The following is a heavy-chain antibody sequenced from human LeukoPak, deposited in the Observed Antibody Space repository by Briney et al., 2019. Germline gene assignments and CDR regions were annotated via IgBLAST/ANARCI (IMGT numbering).Heavy chain of an antibody. D-gene: IGHD1-26*01. CDR2: IFSNDEK. V-gene: IGHV2-26*01. CDR1: GFSIRNARMG. Sequence: GSGPTLVNPTETLTLTCTVSGFSIRNARMGVSWIRQPPGTALEWLAHIFSNDEKSYSTSLKSRLTISRDTSKSQVVLTMTNVDPVDTATYYCARISEVGATTRYYFDYWGQGTLVTVSS. J-gene: IGHJ4*02. CDR3: ARISEVGATTRYYFDY.